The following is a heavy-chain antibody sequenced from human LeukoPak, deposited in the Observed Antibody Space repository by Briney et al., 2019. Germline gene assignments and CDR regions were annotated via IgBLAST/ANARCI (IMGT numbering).Heavy chain of an antibody. V-gene: IGHV1-8*02. Sequence: ASVKVSCKASGYTFTSYYMHWVRQAPGQGLEWMGWMNPNSGNTGYAQKFQGRVTMTRNTSISTAYMELSSLRSEDTAVYYCARSWADCGASFIDYWGQGTLVTVSS. D-gene: IGHD4-17*01. J-gene: IGHJ4*02. CDR1: GYTFTSYY. CDR2: MNPNSGNT. CDR3: ARSWADCGASFIDY.